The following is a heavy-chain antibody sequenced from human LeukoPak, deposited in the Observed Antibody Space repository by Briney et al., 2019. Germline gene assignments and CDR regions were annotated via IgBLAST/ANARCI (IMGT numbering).Heavy chain of an antibody. J-gene: IGHJ4*02. CDR1: GYTLTELS. CDR3: ATLIGTTWYFDY. CDR2: FDPEDGET. V-gene: IGHV1-24*01. Sequence: ASVKASCKTSGYTLTELSMHWVRQAPGKGLEWMGGFDPEDGETIYAQKFQGRVTMTEDTSTDTAYMELSSLRSEDTAVYYCATLIGTTWYFDYWGRGTLVTVSS. D-gene: IGHD1-7*01.